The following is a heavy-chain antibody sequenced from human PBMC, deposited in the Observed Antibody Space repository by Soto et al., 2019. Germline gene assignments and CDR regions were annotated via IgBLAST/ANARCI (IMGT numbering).Heavy chain of an antibody. D-gene: IGHD3-22*01. CDR2: ICSSGST. CDR3: TTLHNSMTSQSFDY. CDR1: GGFISSCDYY. V-gene: IGHV4-39*01. J-gene: IGHJ4*02. Sequence: SETLSLTCSVSGGFISSCDYYWGWIRQPPGKSLEYMGVICSSGSTIYNPSLKSRVIISVDMSKSQFSLTRTSVTAADTAICDFTTLHNSMTSQSFDYWGTRSQVTVSS.